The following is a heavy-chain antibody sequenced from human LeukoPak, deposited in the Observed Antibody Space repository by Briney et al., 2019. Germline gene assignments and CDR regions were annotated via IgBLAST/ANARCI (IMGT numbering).Heavy chain of an antibody. CDR3: ARNEREANAFDI. Sequence: ASVKVSCKASGYTFTGYYMHWVRQAPGQGLEWMGWINPNSGGTNYAQKFQGRVTMTRDTSISTAYMELSRLRSEDTAVYYCARNEREANAFDIWGQGTMVTVSS. J-gene: IGHJ3*02. V-gene: IGHV1-2*02. D-gene: IGHD1-1*01. CDR2: INPNSGGT. CDR1: GYTFTGYY.